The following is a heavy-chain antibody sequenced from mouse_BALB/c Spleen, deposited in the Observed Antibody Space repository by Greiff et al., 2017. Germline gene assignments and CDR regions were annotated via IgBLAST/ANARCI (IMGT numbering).Heavy chain of an antibody. J-gene: IGHJ4*01. D-gene: IGHD2-10*01. CDR1: GYTFTSYW. CDR2: INPSNGRT. Sequence: VQLQQPGAELVKPGASVKLSCQASGYTFTSYWMHWVKQRPGQGLEWIGEINPSNGRTNYNEKFKSKATLTVDKSSSTAYMQLSSLTSEDSAVYYCATYYGNSMDYWGQGTSVTVSS. CDR3: ATYYGNSMDY. V-gene: IGHV1S81*02.